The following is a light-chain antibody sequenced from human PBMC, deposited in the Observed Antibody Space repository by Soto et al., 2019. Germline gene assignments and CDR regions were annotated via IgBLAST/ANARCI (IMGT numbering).Light chain of an antibody. J-gene: IGKJ5*01. CDR3: QQYYGSPGIP. V-gene: IGKV3-20*01. CDR2: GAS. CDR1: QSVSSSY. Sequence: EIVMTQSPATLSVSPGERATLSCRASQSVSSSYLAWYQQKPGQAPRLLIYGASSRATGIPDRFSGSGSGTDFTLTISRLEPEDFAVYYCQQYYGSPGIPFGQGTRLEIK.